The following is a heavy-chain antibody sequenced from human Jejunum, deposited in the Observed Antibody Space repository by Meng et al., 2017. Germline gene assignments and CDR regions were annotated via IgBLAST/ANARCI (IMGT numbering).Heavy chain of an antibody. CDR1: GFTFSNFA. CDR2: ISAAGST. V-gene: IGHV3-23*01. Sequence: GGSLRLSCAASGFTFSNFAMTWVRQAPGKGLEWVSTISAAGSTFFADPVKGRFTVSRDNSKNTLYLQMDSLRAEDTALYHCAKDRVVESTGDAFDIWGQGTRVTVSS. D-gene: IGHD1-26*01. J-gene: IGHJ3*02. CDR3: AKDRVVESTGDAFDI.